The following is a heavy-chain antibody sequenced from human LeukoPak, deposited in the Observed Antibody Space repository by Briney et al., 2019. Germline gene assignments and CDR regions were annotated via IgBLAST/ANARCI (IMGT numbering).Heavy chain of an antibody. V-gene: IGHV3-30*04. CDR3: ARVGAVAGAFDV. CDR2: ISYDGSNK. Sequence: PGRSLRLSCAASGFTFSSYALHWVRQAPGKGLEWVTVISYDGSNKYYADSVKGRFTISRDNSKNTLYLQMNSLRAEDTAVYYCARVGAVAGAFDVWGQGTMVTVSS. D-gene: IGHD6-19*01. CDR1: GFTFSSYA. J-gene: IGHJ3*01.